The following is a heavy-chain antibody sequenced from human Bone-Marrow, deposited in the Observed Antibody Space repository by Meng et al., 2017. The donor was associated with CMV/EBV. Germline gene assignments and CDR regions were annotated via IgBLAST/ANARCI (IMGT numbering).Heavy chain of an antibody. J-gene: IGHJ6*02. CDR2: INHSGST. CDR3: ARDPYGGNSGLLSYYYYGMDV. Sequence: SETLSLTCAVYGGSFSGYYWSWIRQPPGKGLEWIGEINHSGSTNYNPSLKSRVTISVDTSKNQFSLQLNSVTPENTAVYYCARDPYGGNSGLLSYYYYGMDVWGQGTTVTVSS. D-gene: IGHD4-23*01. CDR1: GGSFSGYY. V-gene: IGHV4-34*01.